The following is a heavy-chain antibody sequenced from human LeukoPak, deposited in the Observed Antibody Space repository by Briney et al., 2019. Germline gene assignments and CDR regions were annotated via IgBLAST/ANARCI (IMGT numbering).Heavy chain of an antibody. CDR1: GFTFSSYN. J-gene: IGHJ5*02. D-gene: IGHD3-22*01. CDR3: ARVSPYDSSGYYPGVGFDP. CDR2: ISSSSSYI. Sequence: GGSLRLSCAASGFTFSSYNMNWVRQAPGKGLEWVSSISSSSSYIYYADSVKGRFTISRDNAKNSLYLQMNSLRAEDTAVYYCARVSPYDSSGYYPGVGFDPWGQGTLVTVSS. V-gene: IGHV3-21*01.